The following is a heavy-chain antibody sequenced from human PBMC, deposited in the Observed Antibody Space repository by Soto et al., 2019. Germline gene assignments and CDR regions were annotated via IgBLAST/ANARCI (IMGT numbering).Heavy chain of an antibody. CDR2: IYPGDSDT. CDR1: GYSFTSYW. J-gene: IGHJ6*02. V-gene: IGHV5-51*01. Sequence: PGESLKISCKGSGYSFTSYWIGWVRQMPGKGLEWMGIIYPGDSDTRYSPSFQGQVTISADKSISTAYLQWSSLKASDTAMYYCARPAYYSNYGYYYYGMDVWGQGTTVTVSS. D-gene: IGHD4-4*01. CDR3: ARPAYYSNYGYYYYGMDV.